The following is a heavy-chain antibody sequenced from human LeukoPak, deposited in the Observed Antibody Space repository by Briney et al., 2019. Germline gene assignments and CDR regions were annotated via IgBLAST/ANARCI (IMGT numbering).Heavy chain of an antibody. J-gene: IGHJ4*02. D-gene: IGHD6-13*01. CDR1: GFTFTNYA. V-gene: IGHV3-23*01. Sequence: GGSLRLSCAASGFTFTNYAMNWVRQAPGKGLQWVSAISGGGGTIYYADSVKGRFTISRDNSKNTLYLQMNSLRAEDTAVYYCAKATLGYSSSPPYYFDYWGQGTLVTVSS. CDR3: AKATLGYSSSPPYYFDY. CDR2: ISGGGGTI.